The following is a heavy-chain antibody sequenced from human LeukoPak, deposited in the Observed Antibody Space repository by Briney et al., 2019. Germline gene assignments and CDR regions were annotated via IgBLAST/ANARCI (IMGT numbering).Heavy chain of an antibody. J-gene: IGHJ4*02. Sequence: PGGSLRHSCAASGFTFSSYEMNWLRQAPGKGLEWVSYISSSGSTIYYADSVKGPFTISRDNAKNSLYLQMNSLRAEDTAVYYCAREWSSGWTYDYWGQGTLVTVSS. D-gene: IGHD6-19*01. CDR1: GFTFSSYE. CDR2: ISSSGSTI. CDR3: AREWSSGWTYDY. V-gene: IGHV3-48*03.